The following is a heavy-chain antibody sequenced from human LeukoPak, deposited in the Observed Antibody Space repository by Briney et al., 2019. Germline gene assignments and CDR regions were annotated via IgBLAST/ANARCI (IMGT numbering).Heavy chain of an antibody. D-gene: IGHD2-15*01. CDR1: GFTFSSYA. J-gene: IGHJ4*02. CDR2: ISSSSYI. CDR3: ARVRVGYCSGGSCYMEHLFDY. V-gene: IGHV3-21*01. Sequence: GGSLRLSCAASGFTFSSYAMSWVRQAPGKGLEWVSSISSSSYIYYADSVKGRFTISRDNAKNSLYLQMNSLRAEDTAVYYCARVRVGYCSGGSCYMEHLFDYWGQGTLVTVSS.